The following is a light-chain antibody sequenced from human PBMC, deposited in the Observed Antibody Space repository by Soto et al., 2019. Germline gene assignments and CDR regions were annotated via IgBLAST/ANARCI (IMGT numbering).Light chain of an antibody. V-gene: IGKV3-20*01. Sequence: EIVLTQPPGTLSLSPGERATLSCRASQSVSSSYLAWYQQKPGQAPRLLIYGASSRATGIPDRFSGSGSGTDFTLTISRLEPEDFAVYYCQQYDSSSWTFGQGTKVDIK. CDR1: QSVSSSY. CDR3: QQYDSSSWT. CDR2: GAS. J-gene: IGKJ1*01.